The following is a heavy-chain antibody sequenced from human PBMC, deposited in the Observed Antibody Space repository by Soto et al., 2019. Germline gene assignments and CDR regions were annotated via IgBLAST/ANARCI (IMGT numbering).Heavy chain of an antibody. Sequence: SETLSLTCAVYGGSFSGYHWTWIRQPPGRGLDWIGEVTHSGSPNYNPSLKSRVTISVDTSKNQFSLTLSSVTAADTAVYYCARIPGSDYSDPQDYWGQGTLVTVSS. CDR2: VTHSGSP. J-gene: IGHJ4*02. CDR3: ARIPGSDYSDPQDY. V-gene: IGHV4-34*01. D-gene: IGHD4-17*01. CDR1: GGSFSGYH.